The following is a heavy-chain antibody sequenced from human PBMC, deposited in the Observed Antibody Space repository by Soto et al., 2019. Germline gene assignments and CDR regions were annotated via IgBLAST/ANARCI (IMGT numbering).Heavy chain of an antibody. CDR1: GGSVSSGSYY. Sequence: SETLSLTCTVSGGSVSSGSYYWSWIRQPPGKGLEWIGYIYYSGSTNYNPSLKSRVTISVDTSKNQFSLKLSSVTAADTAVYYCARNYYDSSGYYLDNWFDHWGQGTPVTVSS. V-gene: IGHV4-61*01. CDR3: ARNYYDSSGYYLDNWFDH. J-gene: IGHJ5*02. CDR2: IYYSGST. D-gene: IGHD3-22*01.